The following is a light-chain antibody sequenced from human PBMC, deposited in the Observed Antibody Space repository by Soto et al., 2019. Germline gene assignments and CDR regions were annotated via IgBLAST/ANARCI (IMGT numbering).Light chain of an antibody. CDR2: IAS. CDR3: QQSYSTPLT. CDR1: QSISSY. J-gene: IGKJ4*01. Sequence: DIQMTQSPSSLSASVGDRVTITCRASQSISSYLSWYQQKPGKAPNLLIYIASSLQSGVPSRFSGSGSGTEFTLIISSLQPEDFATYYCQQSYSTPLTFGGGTKVDIK. V-gene: IGKV1-39*01.